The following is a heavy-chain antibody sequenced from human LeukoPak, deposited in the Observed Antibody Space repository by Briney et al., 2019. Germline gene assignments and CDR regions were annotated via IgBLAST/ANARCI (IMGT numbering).Heavy chain of an antibody. D-gene: IGHD3-10*01. J-gene: IGHJ4*02. V-gene: IGHV4-59*01. Sequence: SETLSLTCTVSGDSISSYYWSWIRQPPGKGLEWIGYIYYSGSTNYNPSLKSRVTISVDTSKNQFSLKLSSVTAADTAVYYCARGLGYGSGSSDYWGQGTLVTVSS. CDR3: ARGLGYGSGSSDY. CDR1: GDSISSYY. CDR2: IYYSGST.